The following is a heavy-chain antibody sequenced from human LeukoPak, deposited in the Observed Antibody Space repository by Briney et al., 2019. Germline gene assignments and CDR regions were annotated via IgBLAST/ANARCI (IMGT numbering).Heavy chain of an antibody. J-gene: IGHJ4*02. Sequence: PGGSLRLSCAASGFTFSSYSINWVRQAPGKGLEWVSYISSGYPTIYYADSVKGRFTISRDNAKNSLYLQMNSLRAEDTAVYYCARDKWGCDYWGQGTLVTVSS. CDR3: ARDKWGCDY. V-gene: IGHV3-48*01. CDR1: GFTFSSYS. CDR2: ISSGYPTI. D-gene: IGHD7-27*01.